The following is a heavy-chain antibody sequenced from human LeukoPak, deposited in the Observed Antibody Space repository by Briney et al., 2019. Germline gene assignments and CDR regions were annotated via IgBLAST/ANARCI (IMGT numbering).Heavy chain of an antibody. CDR1: GFTFNLAW. CDR3: TTHPGYESY. D-gene: IGHD2-15*01. V-gene: IGHV3-15*01. Sequence: PGESLRLXCATSGFTFNLAWMSWVRQAPGKGLEWVGRIKRNTQGATTDYAAAVKGRFTISRDDSKNTLYLQMNSLEIEDTGVYYCTTHPGYESYWGQGTLVTVSS. CDR2: IKRNTQGATT. J-gene: IGHJ4*02.